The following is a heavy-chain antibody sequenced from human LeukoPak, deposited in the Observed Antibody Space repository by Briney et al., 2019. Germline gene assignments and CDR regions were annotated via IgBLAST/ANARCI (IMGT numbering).Heavy chain of an antibody. J-gene: IGHJ4*02. Sequence: GGSLRLSCAASGFTFTSYALDWVRQAPGKGLEWISVISGDGGSTHYADSVKGRLTISRDNSKNTLYLQMNSLRAEDTAVYYCARDEYKADAYWGQGTLVTVSS. CDR1: GFTFTSYA. D-gene: IGHD2/OR15-2a*01. CDR2: ISGDGGST. V-gene: IGHV3-23*01. CDR3: ARDEYKADAY.